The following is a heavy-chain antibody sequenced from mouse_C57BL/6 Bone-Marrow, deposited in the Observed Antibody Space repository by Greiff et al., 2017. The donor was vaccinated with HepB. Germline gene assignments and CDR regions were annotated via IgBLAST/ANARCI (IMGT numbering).Heavy chain of an antibody. J-gene: IGHJ2*01. V-gene: IGHV7-3*01. D-gene: IGHD2-2*01. CDR1: GFTFTDYY. CDR3: ARYNDGYDDGGDYFDY. CDR2: IRNKANGYTT. Sequence: EVKLVDSGGGLVQPGGSLSLSCAASGFTFTDYYMSWVRQPPGKALEWLGFIRNKANGYTTEYSASVKGRFTISRDNSQSILYLQMNALRAEDSATYYCARYNDGYDDGGDYFDYWGQGTTLTVSS.